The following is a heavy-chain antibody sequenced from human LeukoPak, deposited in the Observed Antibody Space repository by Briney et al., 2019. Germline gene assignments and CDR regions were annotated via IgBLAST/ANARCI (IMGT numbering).Heavy chain of an antibody. D-gene: IGHD6-19*01. CDR1: GGSISSGGYY. J-gene: IGHJ4*02. V-gene: IGHV4-30-2*01. CDR2: IYHSGST. CDR3: ASEDSSGWFY. Sequence: SETLSLTCTVSGGSISSGGYYWSWIRQPPGKGLEWIGYIYHSGSTYYNPSLKSRVTISVDRSKNQLSLKLSSVTAADTAVYYCASEDSSGWFYWGQGTLVTVSS.